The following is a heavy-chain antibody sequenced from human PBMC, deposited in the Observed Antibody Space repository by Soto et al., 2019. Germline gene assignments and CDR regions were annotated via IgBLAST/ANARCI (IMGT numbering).Heavy chain of an antibody. J-gene: IGHJ3*02. Sequence: SETLSLTFTVSGVSISSSSYYWCWIRQPPGRGLEWIGSIYYSGSTYYNPSLKSRVTISVDTSKNQFSLKLSSVTAADTAVYYCARQGPRTYSTDAFDIWGQGTMVTVSS. CDR3: ARQGPRTYSTDAFDI. CDR1: GVSISSSSYY. D-gene: IGHD2-2*01. V-gene: IGHV4-39*01. CDR2: IYYSGST.